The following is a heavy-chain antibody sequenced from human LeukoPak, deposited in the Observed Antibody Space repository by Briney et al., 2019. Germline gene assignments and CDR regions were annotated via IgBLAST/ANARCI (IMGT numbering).Heavy chain of an antibody. CDR2: IYYSGST. CDR3: AREYVDIVATWFDP. CDR1: GGSISSYY. J-gene: IGHJ5*02. V-gene: IGHV4-59*01. Sequence: SETLSLTCTVSGGSISSYYWSWIRKPPGKGLEWIGYIYYSGSTNYNPSLKSRVTISVDTSKNQFSLKLSSVTAADTAVYYCAREYVDIVATWFDPWGQGTLVTVSS. D-gene: IGHD5-12*01.